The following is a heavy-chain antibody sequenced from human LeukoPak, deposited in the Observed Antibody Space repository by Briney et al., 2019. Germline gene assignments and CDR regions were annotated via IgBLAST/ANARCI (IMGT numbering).Heavy chain of an antibody. CDR2: MSYDGSNT. J-gene: IGHJ4*02. V-gene: IGHV3-30*18. CDR3: AKGSSSGFYYFDY. Sequence: GRSLRLSCAASGFTFSSYGMHWVRQAPGRGLEWVAGMSYDGSNTYYADSVKGRFTISRDNSKYTVYLQMNSLRAEDTAVYYCAKGSSSGFYYFDYWGQGTLATVSS. D-gene: IGHD6-19*01. CDR1: GFTFSSYG.